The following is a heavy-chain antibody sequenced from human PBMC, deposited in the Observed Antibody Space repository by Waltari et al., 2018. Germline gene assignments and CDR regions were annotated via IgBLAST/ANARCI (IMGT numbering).Heavy chain of an antibody. V-gene: IGHV1-69*02. CDR3: ARVRSGYDITNWFDP. D-gene: IGHD3-9*01. CDR1: GGPFSSYP. Sequence: QVQLVQSGAAVKKPGSSVTVSCKPSGGPFSSYPISWVRPAPGQGLEWKGRIIPIRGIANYAQKFQGRVTITADKSTSTAYMELGSLRSEDTAVYYCARVRSGYDITNWFDPWGQGTLVTVSS. J-gene: IGHJ5*02. CDR2: IIPIRGIA.